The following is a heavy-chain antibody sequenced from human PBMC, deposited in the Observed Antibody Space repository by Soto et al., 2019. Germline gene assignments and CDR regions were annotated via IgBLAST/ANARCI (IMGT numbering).Heavy chain of an antibody. D-gene: IGHD4-4*01. CDR1: VFTFSSYA. CDR2: ISYDGSNK. J-gene: IGHJ6*01. V-gene: IGHV3-30-3*01. CDR3: ARDALDYSNYVKYYYYRMAV. Sequence: GGSLRLSCAASVFTFSSYAMHLVRQGPGKGLECVSVISYDGSNKYYADSVKGRFTISRDNSKNTLYLQMNSLRAEDTAVYYCARDALDYSNYVKYYYYRMAVWAQGTTVTVSS.